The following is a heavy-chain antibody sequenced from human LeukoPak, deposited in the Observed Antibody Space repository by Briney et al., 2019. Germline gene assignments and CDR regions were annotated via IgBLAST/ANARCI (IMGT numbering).Heavy chain of an antibody. J-gene: IGHJ4*02. V-gene: IGHV4-34*01. D-gene: IGHD3-22*01. CDR3: ARVPYYYDSSGYLEFDY. CDR2: INHSGST. CDR1: GGSFSGYY. Sequence: PSETLSLTCAVYGGSFSGYYWSWIRQPPGKGLEWIGEINHSGSTNYNPSLKSRVTISVDTSKNQFSLKLSSVTAADTAVYYCARVPYYYDSSGYLEFDYWGQGTLVTVSS.